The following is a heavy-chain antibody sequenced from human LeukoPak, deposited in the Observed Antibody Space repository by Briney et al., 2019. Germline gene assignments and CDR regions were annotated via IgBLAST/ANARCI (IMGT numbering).Heavy chain of an antibody. J-gene: IGHJ1*01. V-gene: IGHV3-21*01. D-gene: IGHD2-2*01. CDR2: ISSSSSYI. Sequence: PGGSLRLSCAASGFTFSSYSMNWVRQAPGKGLEWDSSISSSSSYIYYADSVKGRFTISRDNAKNSLYLQMNSLRAEDTAVYYCARDAHCSSTSCPFQHWGQGTLVTVSS. CDR3: ARDAHCSSTSCPFQH. CDR1: GFTFSSYS.